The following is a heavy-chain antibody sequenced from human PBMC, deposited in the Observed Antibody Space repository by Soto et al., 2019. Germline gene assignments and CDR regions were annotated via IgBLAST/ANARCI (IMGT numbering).Heavy chain of an antibody. CDR1: GFTFSSYG. V-gene: IGHV3-48*01. CDR3: ARAHYYYMDV. Sequence: GGSLRLSCAASGFTFSSYGMHWVRQAPGRGLEWVSDICSSRSNKYYADSVKGRFTISRDNAKNSLYLQMNSLRAEDTAVYYCARAHYYYMDVWGKGTTVTVSS. J-gene: IGHJ6*03. CDR2: ICSSRSNK.